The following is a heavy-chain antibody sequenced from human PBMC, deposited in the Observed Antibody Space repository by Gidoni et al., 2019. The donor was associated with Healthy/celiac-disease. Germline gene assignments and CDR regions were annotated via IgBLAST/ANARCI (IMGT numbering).Heavy chain of an antibody. CDR1: GFTFSSYA. Sequence: EVQLLESGGGLVQPGGSLRLSCSASGFTFSSYAMSWVRQAPGKWLEWVSVISVSGGSTYYADSVKGLFTISRDKSKNTLYLQMNSLRAEDTAVYYCAKAPGGYYDSSGYYYFDYWGQGTLVTVSS. CDR3: AKAPGGYYDSSGYYYFDY. D-gene: IGHD3-22*01. CDR2: ISVSGGST. V-gene: IGHV3-23*01. J-gene: IGHJ4*02.